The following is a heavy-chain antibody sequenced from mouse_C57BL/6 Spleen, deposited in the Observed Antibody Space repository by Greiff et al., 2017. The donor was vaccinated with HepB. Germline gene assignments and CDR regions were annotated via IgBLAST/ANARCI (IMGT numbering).Heavy chain of an antibody. CDR2: IHPNSGST. Sequence: VQLQQSGAELVKPGASVKLSCKASGYTFTSYWMHWVKQRPGQGLEWIGMIHPNSGSTNYNEKFKSKATLTVDKSSSTAYMQLSSLTSEDSAVYYCASHYVSRGNYWGQGTTLTVSS. CDR1: GYTFTSYW. V-gene: IGHV1-64*01. J-gene: IGHJ2*01. CDR3: ASHYVSRGNY. D-gene: IGHD1-1*01.